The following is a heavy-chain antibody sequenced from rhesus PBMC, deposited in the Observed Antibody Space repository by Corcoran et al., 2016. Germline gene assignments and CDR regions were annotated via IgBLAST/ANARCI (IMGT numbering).Heavy chain of an antibody. CDR2: ISYDGSNK. J-gene: IGHJ4*01. CDR3: ARDTRRYSGSYYYFDY. V-gene: IGHV3-54*02. D-gene: IGHD3-16*01. CDR1: GFTFSSYG. Sequence: EVQLVESGGGLVQPGGSLRLSCAASGFTFSSYGMHWVRQAPGKGLEWVAVISYDGSNKYYADSVKDRFTISKENSKNMLYLQRNNLKLEDTAVYYCARDTRRYSGSYYYFDYWGQGVLVTVSS.